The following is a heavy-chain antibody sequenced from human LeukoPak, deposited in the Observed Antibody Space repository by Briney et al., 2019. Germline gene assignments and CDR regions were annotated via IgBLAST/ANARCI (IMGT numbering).Heavy chain of an antibody. Sequence: SETLSLTCTVSGGSISSSSYYWGWIRQPPGKGLEWIGSIYYSGSTYYNPSLKSRVTISVYTSKNQFSLKLSSVTAADTAVYYCARQRWLQTTDFDYWGQGTLVTVSS. CDR1: GGSISSSSYY. J-gene: IGHJ4*02. V-gene: IGHV4-39*01. D-gene: IGHD5-12*01. CDR2: IYYSGST. CDR3: ARQRWLQTTDFDY.